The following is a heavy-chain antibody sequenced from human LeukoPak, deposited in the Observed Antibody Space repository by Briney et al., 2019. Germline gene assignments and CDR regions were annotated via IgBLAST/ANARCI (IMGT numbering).Heavy chain of an antibody. J-gene: IGHJ4*02. D-gene: IGHD1-26*01. Sequence: GGSLRLSCEASGFSLSNYVMTWVRQAPGKGLEWVSGISGSGDDINYADSVKGRFSISRDNSRKLLYLQMNSLRVDDTAIYYCAKVSEGGSLPFQWGPKLRPSFSYYFDSWGQGTLVTVSS. CDR1: GFSLSNYV. V-gene: IGHV3-23*01. CDR2: ISGSGDDI. CDR3: AKVSEGGSLPFQWGPKLRPSFSYYFDS.